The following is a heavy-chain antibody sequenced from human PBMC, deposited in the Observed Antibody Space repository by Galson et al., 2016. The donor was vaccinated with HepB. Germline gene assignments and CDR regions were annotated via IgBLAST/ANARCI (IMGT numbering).Heavy chain of an antibody. CDR2: IYNSGNT. CDR1: GGSFGSYY. J-gene: IGHJ4*02. D-gene: IGHD2-15*01. CDR3: ARGSSGVWDFFDY. Sequence: TLSLTCAVSGGSFGSYYWSWIRQAPGKGLQWIGYIYNSGNTYYNPSLESRVTISMDRSKNQFSLKLSSVTAADTAVYYCARGSSGVWDFFDYWGQGILVTVSS. V-gene: IGHV4-30-2*01.